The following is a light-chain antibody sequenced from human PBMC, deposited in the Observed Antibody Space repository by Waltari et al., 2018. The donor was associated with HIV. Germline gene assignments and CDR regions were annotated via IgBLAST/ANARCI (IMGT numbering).Light chain of an antibody. Sequence: DIVMTQSPDSLAVSLGERATINCKSSQSILYSSNNNNYLAWSQQKPGQPPKRLIYWASTRESGVPDRFSGSGSGTDFTLTISSLQAEDVAVYYCQQYDSTPLTFGGGTKVEIK. CDR3: QQYDSTPLT. V-gene: IGKV4-1*01. CDR1: QSILYSSNNNNY. CDR2: WAS. J-gene: IGKJ4*01.